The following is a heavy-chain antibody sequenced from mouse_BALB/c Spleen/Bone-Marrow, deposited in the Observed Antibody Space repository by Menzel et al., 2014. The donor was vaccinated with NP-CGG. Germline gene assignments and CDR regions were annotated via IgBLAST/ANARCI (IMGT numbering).Heavy chain of an antibody. Sequence: VQLQQSGAELVRPGASVTLSCKASGYTFTDYEMHWVKQTPVHGLEWIGAIDPETGGTAYNQKFKGKATLTADKSSSTAYMELRSLTSEDSAVYYCTGGWDWFAYWGQGTLVTVSA. J-gene: IGHJ3*01. CDR1: GYTFTDYE. D-gene: IGHD4-1*01. CDR3: TGGWDWFAY. V-gene: IGHV1-15*01. CDR2: IDPETGGT.